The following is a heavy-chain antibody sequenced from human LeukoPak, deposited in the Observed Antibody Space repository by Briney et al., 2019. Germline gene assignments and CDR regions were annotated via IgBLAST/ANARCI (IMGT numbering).Heavy chain of an antibody. CDR3: ATNTVTATYWYFDL. J-gene: IGHJ2*01. V-gene: IGHV4-59*01. Sequence: SETLSLTCTVSGGSISSYYWSWIRQPPGKGLEWIGYIYYSGSTNYNPSLKSRVTISVDTSKNQFSLKLSSVTAADTAVYYVATNTVTATYWYFDLWGRGTLVTVSS. CDR1: GGSISSYY. D-gene: IGHD4-17*01. CDR2: IYYSGST.